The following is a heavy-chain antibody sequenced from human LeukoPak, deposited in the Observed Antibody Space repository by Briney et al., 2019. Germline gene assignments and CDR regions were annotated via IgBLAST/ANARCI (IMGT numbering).Heavy chain of an antibody. CDR2: IYYSGST. CDR3: ARELITIFGVVTPRYAFDI. J-gene: IGHJ3*02. Sequence: SQTLPLTCTVSGGSISSGGYYWSWIRQHPGKGLEWIGYIYYSGSTYYNPSLKSRVTISVDTTKNQFSLKLSSVTAADTAVYYCARELITIFGVVTPRYAFDIWGQGTMVTVSS. D-gene: IGHD3-3*01. CDR1: GGSISSGGYY. V-gene: IGHV4-31*03.